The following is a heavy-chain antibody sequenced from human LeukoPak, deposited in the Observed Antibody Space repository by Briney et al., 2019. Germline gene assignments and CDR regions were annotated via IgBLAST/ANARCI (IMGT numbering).Heavy chain of an antibody. V-gene: IGHV3-23*01. Sequence: GGSLRLSCAASGFTFSSYAMSWVRQAPGKGLEWVSAISGSGGSTYYADSVKGRFTISRDNSKNTLYLQMNSLRAEDTAVYYCAKATPTYSSSWRSELRYYGMDVWGQGTTVTVSS. J-gene: IGHJ6*02. CDR3: AKATPTYSSSWRSELRYYGMDV. D-gene: IGHD6-13*01. CDR2: ISGSGGST. CDR1: GFTFSSYA.